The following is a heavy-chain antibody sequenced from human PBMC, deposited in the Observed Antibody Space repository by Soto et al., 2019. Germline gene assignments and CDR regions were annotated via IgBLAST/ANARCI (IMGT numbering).Heavy chain of an antibody. J-gene: IGHJ6*02. CDR1: GFTFSSYG. Sequence: QVQLVESGGGVVQPGRSLRLSCAASGFTFSSYGMHWVRQAPGKGLEWVAVISYDGSNKYYADSVKGRFTISRDNSKNTLYLQMNSLRAEDTAVYYCAKDHGCGGDCLHDYYGMDVWGQGTTVTVSS. D-gene: IGHD2-21*02. V-gene: IGHV3-30*18. CDR3: AKDHGCGGDCLHDYYGMDV. CDR2: ISYDGSNK.